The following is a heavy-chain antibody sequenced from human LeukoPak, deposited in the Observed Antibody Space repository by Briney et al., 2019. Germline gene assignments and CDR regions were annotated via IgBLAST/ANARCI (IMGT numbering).Heavy chain of an antibody. J-gene: IGHJ4*02. Sequence: PSETLSLTCTVSGGSISSGGYYWSWIRQHPGKGLGWIGYIYYSGSTNYNPSLKSRVTISVDTSKNQFSLKLSSVTAADTAVYYCARSLPGYYYDSSGYRTNPYYFDYWGQGTLVTVSS. D-gene: IGHD3-22*01. CDR3: ARSLPGYYYDSSGYRTNPYYFDY. V-gene: IGHV4-61*08. CDR2: IYYSGST. CDR1: GGSISSGGYY.